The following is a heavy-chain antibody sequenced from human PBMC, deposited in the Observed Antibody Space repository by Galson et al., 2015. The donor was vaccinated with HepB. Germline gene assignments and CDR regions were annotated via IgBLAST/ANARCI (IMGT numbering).Heavy chain of an antibody. J-gene: IGHJ4*02. Sequence: SLRLSCAASGFTFSSYWMSWVRQAPGKGLEWVANIKQDGSEKYYVDSVKGRFTISRDNAKNSLYLQMNSLRAEDTAVYYCAKTITGRCFDYWGQGTLVTVSS. V-gene: IGHV3-7*03. CDR2: IKQDGSEK. D-gene: IGHD5-12*01. CDR1: GFTFSSYW. CDR3: AKTITGRCFDY.